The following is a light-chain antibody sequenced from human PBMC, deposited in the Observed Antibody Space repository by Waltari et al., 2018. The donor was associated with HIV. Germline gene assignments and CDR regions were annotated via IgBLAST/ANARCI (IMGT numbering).Light chain of an antibody. V-gene: IGKV2-28*01. J-gene: IGKJ1*01. CDR1: QSLFHSNGYTC. CDR2: FGS. Sequence: IVMFQYRLSLLFTPGEPASLTCRANQSLFHSNGYTCLDWYLQKPEQSPQVLNKFGSNRASCVPDRCNGSGSGSVFILKISSVEAEDIGIYYCMQTLQSPCTFDQGTKVEVK. CDR3: MQTLQSPCT.